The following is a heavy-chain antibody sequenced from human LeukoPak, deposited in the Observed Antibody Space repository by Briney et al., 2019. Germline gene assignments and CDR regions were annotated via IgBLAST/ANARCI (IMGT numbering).Heavy chain of an antibody. CDR1: GFIFSNYE. D-gene: IGHD4-23*01. Sequence: GGSLRLSCAGSGFIFSNYEMNWVRQAPGKGLEWVSYISSTGSDIYYADSVKGRFTISRDNSKNTVYLQMKSLRAEDTAVYYCARDYSDYGGVSAELFSIWGQGTMVTVSS. V-gene: IGHV3-48*03. CDR2: ISSTGSDI. CDR3: ARDYSDYGGVSAELFSI. J-gene: IGHJ3*02.